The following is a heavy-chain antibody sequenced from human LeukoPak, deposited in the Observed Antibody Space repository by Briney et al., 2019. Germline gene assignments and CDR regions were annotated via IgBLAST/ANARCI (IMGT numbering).Heavy chain of an antibody. J-gene: IGHJ4*02. Sequence: ASVKVSCKASGYTFTSYGFSWVRQAPGQGLEWMGWISAYNGNTNYAQKLQGRVTMTTDTSTSTAYMELRSLRSDDTAVYYCARDESAYYYGSGTLAGYFDYWGQGTLVTVSS. V-gene: IGHV1-18*01. D-gene: IGHD3-10*01. CDR1: GYTFTSYG. CDR2: ISAYNGNT. CDR3: ARDESAYYYGSGTLAGYFDY.